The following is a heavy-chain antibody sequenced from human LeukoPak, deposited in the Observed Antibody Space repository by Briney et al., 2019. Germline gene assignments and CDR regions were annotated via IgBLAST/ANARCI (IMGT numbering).Heavy chain of an antibody. V-gene: IGHV4-4*09. CDR1: GGSISSYY. D-gene: IGHD3-22*01. CDR3: ARRVGGRSGYYPDYYYMDV. CDR2: IYTSGST. Sequence: SETLSLTCTVSGGSISSYYWSWIRQPPGKGLEWIGYIYTSGSTNYNPSLKSRATISVDTSKNQFSLKLSSVTAADTAVYYCARRVGGRSGYYPDYYYMDVWGKGTTVTISS. J-gene: IGHJ6*03.